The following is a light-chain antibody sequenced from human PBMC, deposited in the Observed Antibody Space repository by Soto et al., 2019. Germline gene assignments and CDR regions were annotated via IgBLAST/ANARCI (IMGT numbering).Light chain of an antibody. J-gene: IGKJ4*01. CDR2: GAS. V-gene: IGKV3-15*01. CDR3: QQYNDWPPA. Sequence: ETVMTQSPATLSLSPGERATLSCRASQSVSSKLVWYQQKPGQAPRFLIYGASTRATGIPARFRGSGSGTEFTLTIASLQSEDFAVYDCQQYNDWPPAFGGGTKVESK. CDR1: QSVSSK.